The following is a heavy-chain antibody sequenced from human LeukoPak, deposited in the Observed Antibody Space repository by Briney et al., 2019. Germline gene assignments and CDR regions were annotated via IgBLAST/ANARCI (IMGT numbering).Heavy chain of an antibody. CDR1: GYTFTSYG. Sequence: ASVKVSCKASGYTFTSYGISWVRQAPGQGLEWMGWINPNSGGTNYAQKFQGRVTMTRDTSISTAYMELSRLRSDDTAVYYCARVSGSYYYYGMDVWGQGTTVTVSS. D-gene: IGHD1-26*01. CDR3: ARVSGSYYYYGMDV. J-gene: IGHJ6*02. CDR2: INPNSGGT. V-gene: IGHV1-2*02.